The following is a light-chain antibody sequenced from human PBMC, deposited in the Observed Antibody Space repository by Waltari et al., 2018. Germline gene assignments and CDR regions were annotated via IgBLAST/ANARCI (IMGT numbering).Light chain of an antibody. J-gene: IGKJ3*01. V-gene: IGKV3-20*01. CDR1: QSVSSSY. Sequence: EIVLTTSPGTLSLSPGERATLSCRASQSVSSSYLAWYQQKPGQAPRLLIYGASSRATGIPDRFSGSGSGTDFTLTISRLEPEDFAVYYCQQYGSSPPITFGPGTKVDIK. CDR2: GAS. CDR3: QQYGSSPPIT.